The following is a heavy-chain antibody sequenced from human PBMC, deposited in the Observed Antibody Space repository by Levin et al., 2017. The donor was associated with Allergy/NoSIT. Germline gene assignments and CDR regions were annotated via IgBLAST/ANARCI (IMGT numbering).Heavy chain of an antibody. CDR2: IYYSGST. CDR3: ARVCSGYRAKGWFDP. D-gene: IGHD3-22*01. CDR1: GGSISSSSYY. J-gene: IGHJ5*02. Sequence: SETLSLTCTVSGGSISSSSYYWGWIRQPPGKGLEWIGSIYYSGSTYYNPSLKSRVTISVDTSKNQFSLKLSSVTAADTAVYYCARVCSGYRAKGWFDPWGQGTLVTVSS. V-gene: IGHV4-39*07.